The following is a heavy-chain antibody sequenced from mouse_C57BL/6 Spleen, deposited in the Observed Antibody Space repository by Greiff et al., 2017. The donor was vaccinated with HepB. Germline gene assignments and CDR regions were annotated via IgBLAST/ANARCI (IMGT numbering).Heavy chain of an antibody. CDR2: IYPGDGDT. CDR3: AREDYYGSSYERFAY. D-gene: IGHD1-1*01. J-gene: IGHJ3*01. Sequence: QVQLQQSGPELVKPGASVKISCKASGYAFSSSWMNWVKQRPGKGLEWIGRIYPGDGDTKYNGKFKGKATLTADKSSSTAYMQLSSLTSEDSAVYFCAREDYYGSSYERFAYWGQGTLVTVSA. V-gene: IGHV1-82*01. CDR1: GYAFSSSW.